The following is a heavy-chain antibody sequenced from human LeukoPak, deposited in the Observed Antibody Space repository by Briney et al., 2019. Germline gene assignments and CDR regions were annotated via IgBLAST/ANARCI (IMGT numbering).Heavy chain of an antibody. CDR3: AKWDENFYYMDV. J-gene: IGHJ6*03. V-gene: IGHV3-23*01. D-gene: IGHD1-26*01. CDR2: ISGSGGGT. Sequence: GGSLRLSCAASRSTFNRYAISWVRQAPRKGLEWVSSISGSGGGTFYASSVRGRFTISRDNSKDTVFLQMNGLRAEDTAMYYCAKWDENFYYMDVWGQGTTVTVSS. CDR1: RSTFNRYA.